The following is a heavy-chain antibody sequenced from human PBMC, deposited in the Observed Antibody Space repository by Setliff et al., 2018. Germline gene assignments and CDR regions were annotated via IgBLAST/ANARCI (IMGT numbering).Heavy chain of an antibody. Sequence: GGSLRLSCAASGFTFRSYEMNWVRQTPGKGLEWVSYINSGGSKVYYADSVKGRFTISRDNAKNSLYLQMNSLRVEDTAVYYCVNSYRGYDDYPDYWGQGTLVTVSS. J-gene: IGHJ4*02. CDR2: INSGGSKV. D-gene: IGHD3-16*02. CDR3: VNSYRGYDDYPDY. V-gene: IGHV3-48*03. CDR1: GFTFRSYE.